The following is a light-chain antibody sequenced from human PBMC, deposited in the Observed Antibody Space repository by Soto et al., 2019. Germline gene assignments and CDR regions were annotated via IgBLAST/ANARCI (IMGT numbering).Light chain of an antibody. J-gene: IGKJ1*01. V-gene: IGKV3-20*01. CDR1: QSVNNK. CDR3: QQYGSSGT. Sequence: IVLTQSPATLSVSPGERPTLSCRASQSVNNKLAWYQKKPGQAPRLLIYGASNRATGIPDRFSGSGFGTDFNITISRLEPEDFAVYYCQQYGSSGTFGQGSMVDIK. CDR2: GAS.